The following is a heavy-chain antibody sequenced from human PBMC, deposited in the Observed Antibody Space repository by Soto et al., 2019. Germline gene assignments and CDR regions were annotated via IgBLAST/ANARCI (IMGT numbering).Heavy chain of an antibody. CDR3: ERDGAVAGNINFHF. V-gene: IGHV1-3*01. CDR2: INSGDGNT. D-gene: IGHD6-19*01. Sequence: ASVKASCKASCPNFTKYGEHWVRQARGQRLEWMGWINSGDGNTKYSRNFHGRVTISRDTCASTAYIELSSLRSEHTAVYYCERDGAVAGNINFHFWGQGTLVTV. J-gene: IGHJ4*02. CDR1: CPNFTKYG.